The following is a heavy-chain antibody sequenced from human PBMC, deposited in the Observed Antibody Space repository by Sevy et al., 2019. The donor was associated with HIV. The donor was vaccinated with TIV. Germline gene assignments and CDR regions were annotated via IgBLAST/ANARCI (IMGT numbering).Heavy chain of an antibody. CDR2: IYPGDSDT. J-gene: IGHJ6*02. Sequence: GESLKISCKGSEYNFTNYWIGWVRQMPGKGLEWMGIIYPGDSDTRYSPSFQDQVTISADKSISTAYLQWSSLKASDTAMYYCARTSSSPRAYYYYFDMDVWGQGTTVTVSS. CDR3: ARTSSSPRAYYYYFDMDV. V-gene: IGHV5-51*01. D-gene: IGHD6-6*01. CDR1: EYNFTNYW.